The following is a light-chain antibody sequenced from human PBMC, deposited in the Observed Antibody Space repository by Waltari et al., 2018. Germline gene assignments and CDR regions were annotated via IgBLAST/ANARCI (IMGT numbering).Light chain of an antibody. J-gene: IGKJ2*01. Sequence: DIQITQPPSSLPASVGDRVIITRRASQSIRSYLNWYQQKPGKAPKILIYTAANFQNGVPSRFSGSGSGTDFTLSITSLQPEDFATYYCQQSYSSPYTFGQGTKVETK. CDR2: TAA. CDR3: QQSYSSPYT. V-gene: IGKV1-39*01. CDR1: QSIRSY.